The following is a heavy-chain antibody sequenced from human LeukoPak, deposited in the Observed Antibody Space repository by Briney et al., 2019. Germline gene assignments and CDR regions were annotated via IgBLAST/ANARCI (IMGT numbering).Heavy chain of an antibody. CDR3: AKDRYQLLSPLFDY. CDR2: IYSGGST. D-gene: IGHD2-2*01. CDR1: GFTFSTYA. V-gene: IGHV3-23*03. J-gene: IGHJ4*02. Sequence: GGSLRLSCATSGFTFSTYAMSWVRQAPGKGLEWVSVIYSGGSTYYADSVKGRFTISRDNSKNTLYLQMNSLRAEDTAVYYCAKDRYQLLSPLFDYWGQGTLVTVSS.